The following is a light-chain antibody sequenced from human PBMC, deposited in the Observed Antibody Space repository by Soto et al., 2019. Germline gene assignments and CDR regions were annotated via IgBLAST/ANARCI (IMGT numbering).Light chain of an antibody. Sequence: QSALTQPASVSGSPGQSITISCTGTSSDVGVYNYVSWHQHLPGQAPKLIIYEVTNRPSGVSDRFSGSKSGSTASLTISGLQAEDEADYHCTSYTSNTALVFGTGTKLTVL. CDR1: SSDVGVYNY. V-gene: IGLV2-14*01. CDR3: TSYTSNTALV. J-gene: IGLJ1*01. CDR2: EVT.